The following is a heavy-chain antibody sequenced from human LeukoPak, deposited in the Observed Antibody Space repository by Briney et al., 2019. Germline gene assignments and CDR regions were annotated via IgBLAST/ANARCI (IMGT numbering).Heavy chain of an antibody. CDR3: ATSVSTARYYFDY. D-gene: IGHD4-17*01. CDR2: ISSSSSTI. J-gene: IGHJ4*02. V-gene: IGHV3-48*02. Sequence: GGSLRLSCAASGFRFSDYFMHWVRQAPGKGLEWVSYISSSSSTIYYADSVKGRFTISRDNAKNSLYLQMNSLRDEDTAVYYCATSVSTARYYFDYWGQGTLVTVSS. CDR1: GFRFSDYF.